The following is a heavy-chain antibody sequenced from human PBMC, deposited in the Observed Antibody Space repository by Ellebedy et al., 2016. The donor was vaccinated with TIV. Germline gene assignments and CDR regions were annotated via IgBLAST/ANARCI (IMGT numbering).Heavy chain of an antibody. Sequence: GESLKISCAASGFTFSSYAMSWVRQAPGKGLEWVSAISGSGGSTYYADSVKGRFTISRDNSKNTLYLQMNSLRAEDTAVYYCARCSTSCSDYWGQGTLVTVSS. D-gene: IGHD2-2*01. CDR2: ISGSGGST. CDR3: ARCSTSCSDY. V-gene: IGHV3-23*01. CDR1: GFTFSSYA. J-gene: IGHJ4*02.